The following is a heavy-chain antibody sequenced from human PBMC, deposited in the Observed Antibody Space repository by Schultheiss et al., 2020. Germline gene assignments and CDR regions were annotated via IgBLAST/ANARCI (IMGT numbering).Heavy chain of an antibody. V-gene: IGHV4-31*03. CDR1: GGSISSGGDY. CDR2: IYYSGST. Sequence: LRLSCTVSGGSISSGGDYWSWIRQHPGKGLEWIGYIYYSGSTYYNPSLKSRVTISVDTSKNQFSLKLNSVTAADTAVYYCAKDHRDIVVVVAATFHYWGQGTLVTVSS. D-gene: IGHD2-15*01. CDR3: AKDHRDIVVVVAATFHY. J-gene: IGHJ4*02.